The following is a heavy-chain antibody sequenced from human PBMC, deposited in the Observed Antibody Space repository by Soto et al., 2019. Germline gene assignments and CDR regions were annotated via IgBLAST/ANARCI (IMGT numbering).Heavy chain of an antibody. D-gene: IGHD1-26*01. CDR2: ISGSGGST. CDR1: GFTFSSYA. CDR3: AKERAGSYRIPYYYYGMDV. Sequence: PGGSLRHSCAASGFTFSSYAMSWVRQAPGKGLEWISAISGSGGSTYYADSVKGLFTISRDNSKNTLYLQMNSLRAEDTAVYYCAKERAGSYRIPYYYYGMDVWGQGTTVTVCS. J-gene: IGHJ6*02. V-gene: IGHV3-23*01.